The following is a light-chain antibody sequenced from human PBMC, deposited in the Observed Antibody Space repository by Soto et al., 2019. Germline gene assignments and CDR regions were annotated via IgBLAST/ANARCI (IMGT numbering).Light chain of an antibody. CDR1: QSVSNTY. J-gene: IGKJ1*01. CDR3: QQYGSSGT. CDR2: GAS. V-gene: IGKV3-20*01. Sequence: EIVLTQSPGTLSLSPGERATLSCRASQSVSNTYLAWYQQKPGQATRLLIYGASNRATGIPDRFSGSGSGTDFTLTISRLEPEDFAVYYCQQYGSSGTFGQGTKVDIK.